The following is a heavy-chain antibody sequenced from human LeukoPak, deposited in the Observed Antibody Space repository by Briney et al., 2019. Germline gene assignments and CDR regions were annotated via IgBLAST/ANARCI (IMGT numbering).Heavy chain of an antibody. D-gene: IGHD3-9*01. Sequence: GGSLRLSCAASGFTFSSYAMHGVRQAPGKGLEWVAVISYDGSDKYYADSVKGRFTISRDNSKNTLYLQMNSLRAEDTAVYYCARDRYYDILTGYCLDYWGQGTLVTVSS. CDR2: ISYDGSDK. CDR1: GFTFSSYA. CDR3: ARDRYYDILTGYCLDY. J-gene: IGHJ4*02. V-gene: IGHV3-30-3*01.